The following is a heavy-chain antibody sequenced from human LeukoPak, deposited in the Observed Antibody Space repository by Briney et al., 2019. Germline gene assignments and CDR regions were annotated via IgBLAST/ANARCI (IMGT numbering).Heavy chain of an antibody. J-gene: IGHJ6*03. V-gene: IGHV4-39*07. CDR3: ASSPDWNGPHYYYYYMDV. CDR2: IYYSGST. CDR1: GGSISSNSYY. D-gene: IGHD1-1*01. Sequence: SETLSLTCAVSGGSISSNSYYWGWIRQPPGKGLEWIGSIYYSGSTYYNPSLKSRVTISVDTSKNQFSLKLSSVTAADTAVYYCASSPDWNGPHYYYYYMDVWGKGTTVTVSS.